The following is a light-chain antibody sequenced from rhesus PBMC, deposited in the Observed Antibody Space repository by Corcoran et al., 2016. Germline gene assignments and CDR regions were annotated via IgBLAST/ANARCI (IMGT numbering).Light chain of an antibody. V-gene: IGKV1-19*01. J-gene: IGKJ2*01. Sequence: DIQMTQSPSSLSASVGDQVTITCHASLGISSWLAWYQQKPGKAPKPLIYYASSLQSGVPSRSSGSGSGTDYTLPISSLRPEDFATYCCQQYDDLPYSFGQGAKVEIK. CDR1: LGISSW. CDR3: QQYDDLPYS. CDR2: YAS.